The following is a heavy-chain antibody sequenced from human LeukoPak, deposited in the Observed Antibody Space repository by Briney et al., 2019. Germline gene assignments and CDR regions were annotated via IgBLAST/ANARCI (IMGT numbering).Heavy chain of an antibody. J-gene: IGHJ4*02. V-gene: IGHV1-2*02. CDR3: AREIPAAIPTGFDY. CDR2: INPNSGGT. Sequence: GASVKVSCKASGYTFTGYYMHWVRQAPGQGLEWMGWINPNSGGTNYAQKFQVRVTMTRDTSISTAYMELSRLRSDDTAVYYCAREIPAAIPTGFDYWGQGTLVTVSS. CDR1: GYTFTGYY. D-gene: IGHD2-2*02.